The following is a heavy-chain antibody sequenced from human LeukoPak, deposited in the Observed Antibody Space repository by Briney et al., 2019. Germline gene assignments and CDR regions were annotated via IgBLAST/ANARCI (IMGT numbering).Heavy chain of an antibody. D-gene: IGHD3-22*01. V-gene: IGHV4-59*01. Sequence: SSETLSLTCAVSGGSISSYHWSWIRQPPGKGLEWIGDIYDSGSTSYNPSLKSRVSISLDTSKSQFSLKVSSVTAADTAVYYCARYDSSGLAYWGQGTLVTVSS. J-gene: IGHJ4*02. CDR3: ARYDSSGLAY. CDR1: GGSISSYH. CDR2: IYDSGST.